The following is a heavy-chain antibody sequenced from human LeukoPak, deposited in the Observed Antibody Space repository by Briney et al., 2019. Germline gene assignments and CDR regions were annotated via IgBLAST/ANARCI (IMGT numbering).Heavy chain of an antibody. J-gene: IGHJ4*02. CDR1: GDSISSGSYY. CDR2: IYTSGST. D-gene: IGHD4-17*01. V-gene: IGHV4-61*02. Sequence: PSEXLPLTCTVSGDSISSGSYYWHWIRQPAGKGLEWIGRIYTSGSTHYNPSLKSRVTISVDTSKNQFSLKLNSVTAADTAVYYCARTGGDYSYYFDSWGQGTLVTVSS. CDR3: ARTGGDYSYYFDS.